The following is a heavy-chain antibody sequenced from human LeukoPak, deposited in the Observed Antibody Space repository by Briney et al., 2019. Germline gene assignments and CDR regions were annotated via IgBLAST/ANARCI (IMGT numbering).Heavy chain of an antibody. CDR3: AREWGRVIDY. V-gene: IGHV4-34*01. D-gene: IGHD3-16*01. CDR1: GGSFSGYY. Sequence: SETLSLTCAVYGGSFSGYYWSWIHQPPGKGLEWIGEINHSGSTNYNPSLKSRVTISVDTSKNQFSLKLSSVTAADTAVYYCAREWGRVIDYWGQGTLVTVSS. J-gene: IGHJ4*02. CDR2: INHSGST.